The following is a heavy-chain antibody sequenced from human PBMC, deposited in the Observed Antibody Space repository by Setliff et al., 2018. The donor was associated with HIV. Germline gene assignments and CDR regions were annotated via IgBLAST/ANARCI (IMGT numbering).Heavy chain of an antibody. CDR1: GFIFSSYS. CDR2: ISSSTSTI. D-gene: IGHD2-15*01. Sequence: LRLSCAASGFIFSSYSMNWVRQAPGKGLEWVSYISSSTSTIYYADSVKGRFTISRDNAKNSLYLQMNGLRAEDTAVYYCARGGGQYCSGGGCSSRFHYYYYYMDVWGKGTTVTVSS. V-gene: IGHV3-48*01. CDR3: ARGGGQYCSGGGCSSRFHYYYYYMDV. J-gene: IGHJ6*03.